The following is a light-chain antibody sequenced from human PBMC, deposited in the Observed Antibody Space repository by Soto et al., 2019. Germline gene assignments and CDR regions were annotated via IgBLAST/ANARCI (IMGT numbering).Light chain of an antibody. CDR1: QGISSY. CDR3: QHLHSYPIT. Sequence: DIQLTQSPSFLSASVGDRVTITCRASQGISSYLAWYQQKPGKAPNLLIYAAFTLQSGVPSRFSGSGSGTEFTLTISSLQPEDFATYYCQHLHSYPITFGQGTRLEIK. J-gene: IGKJ5*01. V-gene: IGKV1-9*01. CDR2: AAF.